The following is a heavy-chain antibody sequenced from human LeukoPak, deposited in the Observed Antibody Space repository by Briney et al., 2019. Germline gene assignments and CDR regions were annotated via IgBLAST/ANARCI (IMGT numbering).Heavy chain of an antibody. J-gene: IGHJ6*03. V-gene: IGHV1-69*06. CDR1: GGTFSSYA. CDR2: IIPIFGTA. CDR3: ARTGYCTNGVCYAHYYYYYMDV. D-gene: IGHD2-8*01. Sequence: SVKVSCKASGGTFSSYAISWVRQAPGQGLEWMGRIIPIFGTANYAQKFQGRVTITADKSTSTAYMELSSLRSEDTAVYYCARTGYCTNGVCYAHYYYYYMDVWGKGTTVTVSS.